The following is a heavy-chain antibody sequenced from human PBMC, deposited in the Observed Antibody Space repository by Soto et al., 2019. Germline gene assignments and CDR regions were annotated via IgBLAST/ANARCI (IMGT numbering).Heavy chain of an antibody. CDR1: GFTFSSYC. V-gene: IGHV3-21*01. D-gene: IGHD3-22*01. J-gene: IGHJ4*02. Sequence: GGSLRLSCAASGFTFSSYCMNWVRQAPGKGLEWVSSISSSSSYIYYADSVKGRFTIPRDNAKNSLYLQMNSLRAEDTAVYYCARAPGYCYDSSGCFDYWGQGT. CDR3: ARAPGYCYDSSGCFDY. CDR2: ISSSSSYI.